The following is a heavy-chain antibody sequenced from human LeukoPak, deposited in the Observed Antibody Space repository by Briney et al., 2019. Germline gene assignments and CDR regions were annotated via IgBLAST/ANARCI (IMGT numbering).Heavy chain of an antibody. CDR1: GGSISSSSYY. CDR3: ARLMDGMDV. Sequence: PSETLSLTCTVSGGSISSSSYYWGWIRQPPGKGLERIGSIYYSGSTYYNPSLKSRVTISVDTSKNQLSLKLSSVTAADTAVYYCARLMDGMDVWGQGTTVTVSS. J-gene: IGHJ6*02. V-gene: IGHV4-39*01. CDR2: IYYSGST.